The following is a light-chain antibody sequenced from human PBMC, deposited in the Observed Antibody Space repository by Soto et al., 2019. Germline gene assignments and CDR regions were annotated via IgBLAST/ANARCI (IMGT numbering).Light chain of an antibody. CDR3: QQYNSYWT. Sequence: QMTQSPSTLSASVVDRVTITCRASQSISSWLAWYQQKPGKAPKLLIYDASSLESGVPSRFSGSGSGTEFTLTISSLQPDDFATYYCQQYNSYWTFGQGTKVDIK. CDR1: QSISSW. CDR2: DAS. V-gene: IGKV1-5*01. J-gene: IGKJ1*01.